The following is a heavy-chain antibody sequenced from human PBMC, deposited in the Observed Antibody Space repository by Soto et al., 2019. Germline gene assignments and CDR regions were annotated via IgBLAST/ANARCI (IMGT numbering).Heavy chain of an antibody. V-gene: IGHV3-33*01. CDR3: ARDRVQMVDGLDV. Sequence: QVQLVEAGGGVVQPGRSLRLSCAASGFTFSNNGMHWVRQAPGKGLEWVAVIWYDGINKYYADSVKGRFIICRDNSKNTVYLQMNSLSAEDTAVYYCARDRVQMVDGLDVWGQGTTVTVSS. J-gene: IGHJ6*02. CDR2: IWYDGINK. D-gene: IGHD2-15*01. CDR1: GFTFSNNG.